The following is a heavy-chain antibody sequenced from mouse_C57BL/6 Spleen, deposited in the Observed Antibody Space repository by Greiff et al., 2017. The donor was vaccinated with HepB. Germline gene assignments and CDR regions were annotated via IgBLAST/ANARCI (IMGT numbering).Heavy chain of an antibody. CDR2: IWTGRGT. CDR1: GFSLTSYA. D-gene: IGHD1-1*01. V-gene: IGHV2-9-1*01. CDR3: ARPYPYYGSSPHYYAMDY. Sequence: QVQLKESGPGLVAPSQSLSITCTVSGFSLTSYAISWVRQPPGKGLEWLGVIWTGRGTNYNSALKSRLSISKDNSKSQVFLKMNSLQTDDTARYYCARPYPYYGSSPHYYAMDYWGQGTSVTVSS. J-gene: IGHJ4*01.